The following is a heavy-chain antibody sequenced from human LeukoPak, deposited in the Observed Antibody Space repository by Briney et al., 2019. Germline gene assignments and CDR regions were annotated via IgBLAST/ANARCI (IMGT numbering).Heavy chain of an antibody. D-gene: IGHD3-22*01. J-gene: IGHJ4*02. Sequence: GGSLRLSCAASGFTFSSYSMNWVRQAPGKGLEWVSSISSSSSYIYYADSVKGRFTISRDNAKNSLYLQMNSLRAEDTAVYYCARELLYYYDSSGYYPYYFDYWGQGTLVTVSS. V-gene: IGHV3-21*01. CDR1: GFTFSSYS. CDR2: ISSSSSYI. CDR3: ARELLYYYDSSGYYPYYFDY.